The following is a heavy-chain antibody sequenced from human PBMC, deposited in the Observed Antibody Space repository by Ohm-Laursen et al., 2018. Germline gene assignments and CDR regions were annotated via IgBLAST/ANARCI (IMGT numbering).Heavy chain of an antibody. Sequence: SDTLSLTWAVSGGSIRDYYWSWIRQPPGRGLEWIGYIYYSGSTNYNPSLKSRVTISVDTSKNQFSLKLNSVTAADTAVYYCARYTAPKYYYGMDVWGQGTTVTVSS. D-gene: IGHD1-1*01. V-gene: IGHV4-59*07. CDR1: GGSIRDYY. CDR2: IYYSGST. CDR3: ARYTAPKYYYGMDV. J-gene: IGHJ6*02.